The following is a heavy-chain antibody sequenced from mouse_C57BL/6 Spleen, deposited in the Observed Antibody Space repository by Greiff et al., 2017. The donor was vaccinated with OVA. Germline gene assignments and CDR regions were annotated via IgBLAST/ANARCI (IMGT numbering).Heavy chain of an antibody. Sequence: VQLQQPGAELVKPGASVKLSCKASGYTFTSYWMQWVKQRPGQGLEWIGEIDPSDSYTNYNQKFKGKATLTVDTSSSTAYMQLSSLTSEDSAVDYCARIYDGYYGFAYWGQGTLVTVSA. V-gene: IGHV1-50*01. CDR3: ARIYDGYYGFAY. D-gene: IGHD2-3*01. CDR2: IDPSDSYT. CDR1: GYTFTSYW. J-gene: IGHJ3*01.